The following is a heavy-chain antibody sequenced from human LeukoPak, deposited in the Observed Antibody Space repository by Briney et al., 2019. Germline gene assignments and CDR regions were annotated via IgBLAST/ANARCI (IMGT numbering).Heavy chain of an antibody. CDR3: ARDLTNVDTAMVTRGFDY. V-gene: IGHV1-46*01. CDR2: INPSGGST. Sequence: ASVKVSCKASGYTFTSYYMHWVRQAPGQGLEWMGIINPSGGSTSYAQKFQGRVTMTRDTSTGTVYMELSSLRSEDTAVYYCARDLTNVDTAMVTRGFDYWGQGTLVTVSS. J-gene: IGHJ4*02. CDR1: GYTFTSYY. D-gene: IGHD5-18*01.